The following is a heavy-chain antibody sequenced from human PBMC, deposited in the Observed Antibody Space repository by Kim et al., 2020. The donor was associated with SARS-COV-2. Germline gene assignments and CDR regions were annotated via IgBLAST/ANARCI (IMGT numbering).Heavy chain of an antibody. CDR2: INPSGGST. Sequence: ASVKVSCKASGYTFTSYYMHWVRQAPGQGLEWMGIINPSGGSTSYAQKFQGRVTMTRDTSTSTVYMELSSLRSEDTAVYYCARVPTLTISDPWDYHYYMDVWGKGTAVTVSS. CDR3: ARVPTLTISDPWDYHYYMDV. J-gene: IGHJ6*03. V-gene: IGHV1-46*01. D-gene: IGHD3-3*01. CDR1: GYTFTSYY.